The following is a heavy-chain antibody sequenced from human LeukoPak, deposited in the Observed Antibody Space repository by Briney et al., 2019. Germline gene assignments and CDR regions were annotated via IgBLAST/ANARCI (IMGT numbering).Heavy chain of an antibody. D-gene: IGHD1-26*01. Sequence: GGSLRLSCAASGFTFINYAMTWVRQAPGKGPEWVSAISSSGDTTYYADSVKGPFTISRDNSKNTLYLQMNSLRAEDTAVYYCANPYRGNYYLGDYWGQGTLVTVSS. CDR3: ANPYRGNYYLGDY. CDR2: ISSSGDTT. V-gene: IGHV3-23*01. J-gene: IGHJ4*02. CDR1: GFTFINYA.